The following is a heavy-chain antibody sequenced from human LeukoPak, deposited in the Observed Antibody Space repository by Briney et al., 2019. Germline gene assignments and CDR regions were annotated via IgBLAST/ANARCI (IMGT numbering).Heavy chain of an antibody. CDR1: GGSFSGYY. CDR3: ARGNPTVVAPFDY. J-gene: IGHJ4*02. CDR2: INHSGST. V-gene: IGHV4-34*01. Sequence: SETLSLTCAVYGGSFSGYYWSWIRQPPGKGLEWIGEINHSGSTNYNPSLKGRVTISVDTSKNQFSLKLSSVTAADTAVYYCARGNPTVVAPFDYWGQGTLVTVSS. D-gene: IGHD2-15*01.